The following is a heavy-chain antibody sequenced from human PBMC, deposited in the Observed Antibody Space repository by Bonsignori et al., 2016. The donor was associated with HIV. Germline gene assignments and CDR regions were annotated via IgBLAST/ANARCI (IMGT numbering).Heavy chain of an antibody. CDR3: AREHGSYSLDY. V-gene: IGHV1-2*02. J-gene: IGHJ4*02. CDR1: GDTFTAYY. CDR2: INPNSGGT. D-gene: IGHD1-26*01. Sequence: ASVKVSCKASGDTFTAYYIHWVRQAPGQGLEWMGWINPNSGGTNFAQKFQGRATMTRDTSINTAYMELSRLRSDDTAIYYCAREHGSYSLDYWGQGTLVTVSS.